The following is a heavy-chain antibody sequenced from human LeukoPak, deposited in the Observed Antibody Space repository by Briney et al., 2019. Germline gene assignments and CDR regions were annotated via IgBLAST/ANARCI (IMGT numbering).Heavy chain of an antibody. Sequence: PRASVKVSCKASGYTFTSYDINWVRQATGQGLEWMGWMNPNSGNTGYAQKFQGRVTMTRNTSISTAYMELSSLRSEDTAVYYCARGRGVARRGYYYMDVWGKGTTVTISS. J-gene: IGHJ6*03. V-gene: IGHV1-8*01. CDR1: GYTFTSYD. CDR2: MNPNSGNT. D-gene: IGHD2-21*01. CDR3: ARGRGVARRGYYYMDV.